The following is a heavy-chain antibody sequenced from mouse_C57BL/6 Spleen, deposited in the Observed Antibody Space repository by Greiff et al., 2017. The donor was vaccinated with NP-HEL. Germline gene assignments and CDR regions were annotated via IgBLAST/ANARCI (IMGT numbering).Heavy chain of an antibody. Sequence: VQLQQPGAELVRPGSSVKLSCKASGYTFTSYWMHWVKQRPIQGLEWIGNIDPSDSETHYNQKFKDKATLTVDKSSSTAYMQLSSLTSEDSAVYYCARIYDGYYNAMDYWGQGTSVTVSS. CDR2: IDPSDSET. D-gene: IGHD2-3*01. CDR3: ARIYDGYYNAMDY. J-gene: IGHJ4*01. CDR1: GYTFTSYW. V-gene: IGHV1-52*01.